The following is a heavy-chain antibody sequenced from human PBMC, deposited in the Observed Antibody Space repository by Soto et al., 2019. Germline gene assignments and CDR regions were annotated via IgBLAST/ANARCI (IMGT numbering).Heavy chain of an antibody. V-gene: IGHV4-39*07. D-gene: IGHD4-17*01. CDR1: GGSISSSSYY. CDR3: ARQKVSRFYGEVDFFDY. J-gene: IGHJ4*02. CDR2: VTRSGST. Sequence: SSETLSLTCTVSGGSISSSSYYWGWIRQPPGKGLEWIGKVTRSGSTYYNPSLKSRVTISIDTSNNHLSLHLSSVTAADTAVYYCARQKVSRFYGEVDFFDYWGLGTLVTVSS.